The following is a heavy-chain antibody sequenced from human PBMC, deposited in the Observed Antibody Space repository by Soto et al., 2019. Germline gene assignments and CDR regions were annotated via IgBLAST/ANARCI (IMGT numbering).Heavy chain of an antibody. CDR3: ARDRIPTGMDV. CDR2: IYSGGST. V-gene: IGHV3-66*01. Sequence: EVQLVESGGGMVQPGGSLRLSCAASGFTVSSNYMSWVRQAPGKGLEWVSVIYSGGSTYYADSVKGRFTISRDNSKNTLYLQMNSLRAEDTAVYYCARDRIPTGMDVWGQGTTVTVSS. J-gene: IGHJ6*02. CDR1: GFTVSSNY.